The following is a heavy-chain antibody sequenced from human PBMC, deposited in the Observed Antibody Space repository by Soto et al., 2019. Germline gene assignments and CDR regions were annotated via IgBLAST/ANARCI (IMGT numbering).Heavy chain of an antibody. CDR1: GFSLTTSGVG. CDR3: VHRLLPLWFDP. Sequence: QITLKESGPTLVKPTQTLTLTCTFSGFSLTTSGVGVGWIRQPPGKALEWLALIYWDDDKRYSPSLQSRLTITKETSKNQVVHTMTNMDPVDTATYYCVHRLLPLWFDPWGQGTLVTVSP. J-gene: IGHJ5*02. CDR2: IYWDDDK. V-gene: IGHV2-5*02.